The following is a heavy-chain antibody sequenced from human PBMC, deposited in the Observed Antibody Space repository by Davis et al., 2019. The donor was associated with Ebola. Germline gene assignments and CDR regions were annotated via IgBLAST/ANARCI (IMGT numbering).Heavy chain of an antibody. J-gene: IGHJ4*02. Sequence: GESLRLSCVASGFPFNTFGMHWVRQAPGKGLEWISFISGSGMIDYADSVRGRFTISRDNSKNTLYLQMNSLRAEDTAVYYCARDSGCTGGVCYVFDYWGQGTLVAVSS. V-gene: IGHV3-48*01. CDR2: ISGSGMI. D-gene: IGHD2-8*02. CDR3: ARDSGCTGGVCYVFDY. CDR1: GFPFNTFG.